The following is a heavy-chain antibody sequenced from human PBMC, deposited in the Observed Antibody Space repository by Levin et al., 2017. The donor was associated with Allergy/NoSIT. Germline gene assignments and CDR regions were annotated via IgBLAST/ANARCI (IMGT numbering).Heavy chain of an antibody. CDR2: ISGNGFRT. V-gene: IGHV3-23*01. J-gene: IGHJ4*02. D-gene: IGHD3-10*01. CDR3: TKESTSGSYGDD. Sequence: GESLKISCAASGFTFSTYAMSWVRQAPGKGLEWVSAISGNGFRTYYADAVKGRFTISRDNSKNTLYLQMNSLRDDDTAAYYCTKESTSGSYGDDWGQGTEVTVSS. CDR1: GFTFSTYA.